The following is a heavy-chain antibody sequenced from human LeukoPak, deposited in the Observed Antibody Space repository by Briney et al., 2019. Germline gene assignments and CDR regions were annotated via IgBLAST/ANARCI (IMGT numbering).Heavy chain of an antibody. V-gene: IGHV4-59*01. CDR2: IYYSGST. CDR3: ARADYDSSGYSIFDY. D-gene: IGHD3-22*01. Sequence: PSETLSLTCTVPGGSISSYYWSWIRQPPGKGLEWIGYIYYSGSTNYNPSLKSRVTISVDTSKNQFPLKLSSVTAADTAVYYCARADYDSSGYSIFDYWGQGTLVTVSS. CDR1: GGSISSYY. J-gene: IGHJ4*02.